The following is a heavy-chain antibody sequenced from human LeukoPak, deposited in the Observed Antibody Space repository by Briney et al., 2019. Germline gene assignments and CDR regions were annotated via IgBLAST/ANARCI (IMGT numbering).Heavy chain of an antibody. CDR1: GFTFCSYS. D-gene: IGHD6-19*01. CDR2: ISSSSSYI. J-gene: IGHJ4*02. V-gene: IGHV3-21*01. Sequence: GGSLRLSCAASGFTFCSYSMNWVRQAPGKGLEWVSSISSSSSYIYYADSVKGRFTISRDNAKNSLYLQMNSLRAEDTAVYYCAREGVAVASPGDYWGQGTLVTVSS. CDR3: AREGVAVASPGDY.